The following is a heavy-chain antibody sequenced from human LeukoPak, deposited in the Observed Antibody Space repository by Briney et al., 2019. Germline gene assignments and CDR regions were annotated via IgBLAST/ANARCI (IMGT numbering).Heavy chain of an antibody. J-gene: IGHJ5*02. CDR1: GDSFSSNDYH. CDR3: ARHKEWYDWLDP. Sequence: PSETLSLKCTVSGDSFSSNDYHWGWIRQPPGKGLEWIGISYYSGRTFYNPSLKGRVIISVDTYKNQFSLILTSVTAADTAVYYCARHKEWYDWLDPWGQGTLVIVSS. V-gene: IGHV4-39*01. CDR2: SYYSGRT. D-gene: IGHD2-8*01.